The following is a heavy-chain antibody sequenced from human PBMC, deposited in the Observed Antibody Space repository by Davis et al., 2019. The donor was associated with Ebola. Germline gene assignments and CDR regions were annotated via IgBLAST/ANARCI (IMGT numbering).Heavy chain of an antibody. D-gene: IGHD3-3*01. CDR2: ISSSSSYI. CDR1: GFTFSSYS. Sequence: PGGSLRLSCAASGFTFSSYSMNWVRQAPGKGLEWVSSISSSSSYIYYADSVKGRFTISRDNAKNSLYLQMNSLRAEDTAVYYCARGRSYDFWSGYGDYYYMDVWGKGTTVTVSS. J-gene: IGHJ6*03. CDR3: ARGRSYDFWSGYGDYYYMDV. V-gene: IGHV3-21*01.